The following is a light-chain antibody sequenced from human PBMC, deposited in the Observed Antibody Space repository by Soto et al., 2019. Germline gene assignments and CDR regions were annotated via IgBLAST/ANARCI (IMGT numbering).Light chain of an antibody. J-gene: IGKJ1*01. CDR3: QQYGGSPRT. V-gene: IGKV3-20*01. Sequence: ENVLTQSPGTLSLSPGERATLSCRASQSVSSNYLAWYQQKSGQAPRLLIYGASSRATGIPDRFSGSGSGTDFTLTISRLEPEDFAVYYCQQYGGSPRTFGQGTKVDIE. CDR1: QSVSSNY. CDR2: GAS.